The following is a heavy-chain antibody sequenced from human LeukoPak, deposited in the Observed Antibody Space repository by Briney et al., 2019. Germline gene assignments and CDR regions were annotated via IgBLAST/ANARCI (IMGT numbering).Heavy chain of an antibody. J-gene: IGHJ5*01. CDR3: ARVLTRSSWYISSAAWFDY. Sequence: PGGSLRLSCAASGFTFSSYWTHWVRQAPGKGLVWVSRINSDGSSTSYADSVKGRFTISRDNAKNTLYLQMNSLRAEDTAVYYCARVLTRSSWYISSAAWFDYWGQGTLVTVSS. CDR2: INSDGSST. CDR1: GFTFSSYW. V-gene: IGHV3-74*01. D-gene: IGHD6-13*01.